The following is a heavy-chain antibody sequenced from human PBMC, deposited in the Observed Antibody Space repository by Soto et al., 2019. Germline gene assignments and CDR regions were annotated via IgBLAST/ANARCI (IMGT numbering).Heavy chain of an antibody. CDR1: GFTFSSYW. V-gene: IGHV3-74*01. J-gene: IGHJ4*02. Sequence: HPGGSLRLSCAASGFTFSSYWMHWVRQAPGKGLVWVSRINSDGSSTSYADSVKGRFTISRDNAKNTLYLQMNSLRAEDTAVYYCARVDKGYCSSTSCYVTAYFDYWGQGTLVTVSS. CDR2: INSDGSST. CDR3: ARVDKGYCSSTSCYVTAYFDY. D-gene: IGHD2-2*01.